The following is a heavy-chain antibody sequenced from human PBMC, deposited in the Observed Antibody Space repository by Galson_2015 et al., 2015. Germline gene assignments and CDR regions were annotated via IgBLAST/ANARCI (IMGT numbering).Heavy chain of an antibody. Sequence: ETLSLTCTVSGGSISSYYWSWIRQPPGKGLEWIGYIYYSGSTNYNPSLKSRVTISVDTSKNQFSLKLSSVTAADTAVYYCAIGGDGYSPGAFDIWGQGTMVTVSS. J-gene: IGHJ3*02. D-gene: IGHD5-24*01. V-gene: IGHV4-59*01. CDR2: IYYSGST. CDR3: AIGGDGYSPGAFDI. CDR1: GGSISSYY.